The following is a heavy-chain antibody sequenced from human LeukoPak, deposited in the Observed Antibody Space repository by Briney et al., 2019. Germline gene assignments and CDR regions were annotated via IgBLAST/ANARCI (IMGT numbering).Heavy chain of an antibody. D-gene: IGHD3-10*01. CDR1: GGSISSGGYY. CDR2: IYYSGST. Sequence: SETLSLTCTVSGGSISSGGYYWSWIRRHPGKGLEWIGYIYYSGSTYYNPSLKSRVTISVDTSKNQFSLKLSSVTAADTAVYYCAGGGSGRPYYFDYWGQGTLVTVSS. V-gene: IGHV4-31*03. CDR3: AGGGSGRPYYFDY. J-gene: IGHJ4*02.